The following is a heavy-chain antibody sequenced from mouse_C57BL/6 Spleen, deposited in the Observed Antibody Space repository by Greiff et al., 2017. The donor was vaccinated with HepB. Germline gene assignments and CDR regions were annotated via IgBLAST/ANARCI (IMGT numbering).Heavy chain of an antibody. D-gene: IGHD4-1*01. CDR1: GFTFSSYA. J-gene: IGHJ2*01. CDR3: ASANWAYYFDY. Sequence: EVQLVESGGGLVKPGGSLKLSCAASGFTFSSYAMSWVRQTPEKRLEWVATISDGGSYTYYPDNVKGRFTISRDNAKNNLYLQMSHLKSEDTAMDYCASANWAYYFDYWGQGTTLTVSS. V-gene: IGHV5-4*01. CDR2: ISDGGSYT.